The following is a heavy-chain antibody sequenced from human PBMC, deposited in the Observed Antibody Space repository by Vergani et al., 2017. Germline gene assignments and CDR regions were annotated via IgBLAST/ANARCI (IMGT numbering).Heavy chain of an antibody. CDR3: ARDVLRSGSLIDY. V-gene: IGHV3-7*01. Sequence: EVQLVESGGGLVQPGGSLRLSCAASGFTFSSYWMSWVRQAPGKGLEWVANIKQDGSEKYYVDSVKGRFTISRDNAKNSLYLQMNSLRAEDTAVYYCARDVLRSGSLIDYWGQGTLVTVSS. D-gene: IGHD3-10*01. CDR2: IKQDGSEK. J-gene: IGHJ4*02. CDR1: GFTFSSYW.